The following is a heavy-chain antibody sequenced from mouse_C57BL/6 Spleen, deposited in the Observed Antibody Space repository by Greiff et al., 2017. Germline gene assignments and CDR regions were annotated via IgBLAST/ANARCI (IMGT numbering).Heavy chain of an antibody. CDR2: IWSGGST. J-gene: IGHJ2*01. D-gene: IGHD1-1*01. Sequence: VKLQESGPGLVQPSQSLSITCTVSGFSLTSYGVHWVRQSPGKGLEWLGVIWSGGSTDYNAAFISRLSISKDNSKSQVFFKMNSLQADDTAIYYCARKGYYGSSPHFDYWGQGTTLTVSS. CDR3: ARKGYYGSSPHFDY. CDR1: GFSLTSYG. V-gene: IGHV2-2*01.